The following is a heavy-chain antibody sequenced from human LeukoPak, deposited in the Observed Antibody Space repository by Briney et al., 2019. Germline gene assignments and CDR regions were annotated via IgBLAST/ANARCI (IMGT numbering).Heavy chain of an antibody. CDR3: ARGSPPYYYGSGSRRHFDL. D-gene: IGHD3-10*01. Sequence: PSETLSLTCAVYGGSFSGYYWSWIRQPPGKGLEWIGEINHSGSTNYNPFLKSRVTISVDTSKNQFSLKLSSVTAADTAVYYCARGSPPYYYGSGSRRHFDLWGRGILVTVSS. V-gene: IGHV4-34*01. CDR2: INHSGST. CDR1: GGSFSGYY. J-gene: IGHJ2*01.